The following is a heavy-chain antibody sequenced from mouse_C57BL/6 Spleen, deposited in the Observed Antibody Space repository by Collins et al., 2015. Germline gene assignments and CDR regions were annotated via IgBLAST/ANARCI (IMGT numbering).Heavy chain of an antibody. Sequence: QVRLQQSGAELVKPGASVTISCKASGYAFSTYWMNWVKQRPGEGLQWIGQIYPGDGDTNYNGKFRAKATLTTDKSSSTAYMQLSSLTSEDSAVYFCARGAYWGQGTLVTVSA. V-gene: IGHV1-80*01. J-gene: IGHJ3*01. CDR3: ARGAY. CDR1: GYAFSTYW. CDR2: IYPGDGDT.